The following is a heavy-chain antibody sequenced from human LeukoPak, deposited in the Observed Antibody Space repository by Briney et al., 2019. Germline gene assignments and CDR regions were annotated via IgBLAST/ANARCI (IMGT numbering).Heavy chain of an antibody. J-gene: IGHJ3*02. CDR1: GYTFVSYD. V-gene: IGHV1-8*01. CDR3: ARVRRGYDILTGYRDLDAFDI. CDR2: MNPNSGNT. Sequence: GASVKVSCKASGYTFVSYDIHWVRQTAGQGLEWMGWMNPNSGNTGYAQKFQGRVTMTRNTSISTAYMELSSLRSEDTAVYYCARVRRGYDILTGYRDLDAFDIWGQGTMVTVSS. D-gene: IGHD3-9*01.